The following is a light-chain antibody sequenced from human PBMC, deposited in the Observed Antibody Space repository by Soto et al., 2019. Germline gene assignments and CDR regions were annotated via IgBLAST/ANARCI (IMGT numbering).Light chain of an antibody. V-gene: IGKV3-15*01. Sequence: ETVMTQSPATLSLSPWERATLSCRASQSVSSKLVWYQQKPGQAPRFLIYGASTRATGIPARFRGSGSGTEFTLTIDSLQSEDFAVYYCQQYNNWPRTFGQGTKVDIK. CDR3: QQYNNWPRT. CDR1: QSVSSK. CDR2: GAS. J-gene: IGKJ1*01.